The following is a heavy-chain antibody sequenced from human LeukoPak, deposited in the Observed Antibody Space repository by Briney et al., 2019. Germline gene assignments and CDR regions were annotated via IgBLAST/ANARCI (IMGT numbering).Heavy chain of an antibody. CDR2: VNPISGGA. D-gene: IGHD2-2*01. CDR1: GYTFTGYY. CDR3: ARAYCSMTSCPFHYSDY. V-gene: IGHV1-2*02. Sequence: ASVKVSCKASGYTFTGYYMHWVRQAPGQGPEWMGWVNPISGGATYAQKFQGRVTMTRDTSISTAYMELSSLRSEDTAVYYCARAYCSMTSCPFHYSDYWGQGTLVTVSS. J-gene: IGHJ4*02.